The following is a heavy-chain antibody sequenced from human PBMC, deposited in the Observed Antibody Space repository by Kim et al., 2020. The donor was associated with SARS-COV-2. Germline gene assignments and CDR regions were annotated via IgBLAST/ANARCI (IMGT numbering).Heavy chain of an antibody. Sequence: GGSLRLSCAASGFSLSTYAMNWLRQTAGKGLEWVSAISGGGEGTFDADSLEGRFVFSMDKAKNVLYLQMNRLRGEDTAVYYCAKRVSAGCLLVGSGVMD. CDR1: GFSLSTYA. V-gene: IGHV3-23*01. CDR3: AKRVSAGCLLVGSGVMD. CDR2: ISGGGEGT. J-gene: IGHJ6*01. D-gene: IGHD3-10*01.